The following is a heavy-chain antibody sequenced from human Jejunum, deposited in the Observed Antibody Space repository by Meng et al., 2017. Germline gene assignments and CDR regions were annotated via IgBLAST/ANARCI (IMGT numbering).Heavy chain of an antibody. V-gene: IGHV3-11*01. J-gene: IGHJ4*02. CDR2: IAPSGSTI. CDR3: ARGCTRPDY. D-gene: IGHD2-2*01. CDR1: GFTFSDYQ. Sequence: GESLKISCAASGFTFSDYQMSWIRQAPGKRLEWVSCIAPSGSTIYYADSVGGRFTFSRDNAKNSLYLQMNSLRVEDTAVYYCARGCTRPDYWGQGTLVTVSS.